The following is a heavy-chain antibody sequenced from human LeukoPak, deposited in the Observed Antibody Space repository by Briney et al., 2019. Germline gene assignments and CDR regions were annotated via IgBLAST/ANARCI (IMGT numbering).Heavy chain of an antibody. CDR3: ARDGWEFLWYYYYYMDV. D-gene: IGHD2/OR15-2a*01. J-gene: IGHJ6*03. Sequence: GGSLRLSCAASGFTFSSYWMHWVRQAPGKGLVWVSRINSDGSSTSYADSVKGRFTISRDNAKNSLYLQMNSLRAEDTAVYYCARDGWEFLWYYYYYMDVWGKGTTVTISS. CDR1: GFTFSSYW. CDR2: INSDGSST. V-gene: IGHV3-74*01.